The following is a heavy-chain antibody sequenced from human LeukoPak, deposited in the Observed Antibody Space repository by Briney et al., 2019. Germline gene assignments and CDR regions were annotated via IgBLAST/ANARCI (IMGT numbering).Heavy chain of an antibody. Sequence: GGSLRLSCAASGFTFSSYGMHWVRQAPGKGLEWVAVIWYDGSNKYYADSVKGRFTISRDNSKNTLYLQMNSLRAEDTAVYYCASLPVGREPDLLEAFDIWGQGTMVTVSS. CDR1: GFTFSSYG. V-gene: IGHV3-33*01. J-gene: IGHJ3*02. CDR2: IWYDGSNK. CDR3: ASLPVGREPDLLEAFDI. D-gene: IGHD1-26*01.